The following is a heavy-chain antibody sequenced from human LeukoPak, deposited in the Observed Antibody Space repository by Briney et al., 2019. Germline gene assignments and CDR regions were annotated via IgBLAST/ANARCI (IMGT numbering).Heavy chain of an antibody. CDR2: INPDSGGT. Sequence: ASVKVSCKASGYTFTGYYMHWARQAPGQGLEWMGWINPDSGGTNFAQKFQGRVTMTRDTSISTAYMELSRLRSDDTAVYYCGRDFRDSLDYWGQGTLVTVSS. V-gene: IGHV1-2*02. CDR3: GRDFRDSLDY. CDR1: GYTFTGYY. J-gene: IGHJ4*02.